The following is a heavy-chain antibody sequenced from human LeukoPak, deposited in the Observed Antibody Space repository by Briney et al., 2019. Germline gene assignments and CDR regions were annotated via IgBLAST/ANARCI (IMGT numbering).Heavy chain of an antibody. D-gene: IGHD3-3*01. J-gene: IGHJ5*02. Sequence: ASVKLSCKASGYTFTGYYMHWVRQAPGQGLEWMGWINPNSGGTNYAQKFLGRVTMTRDTSISTAYMELSRLRSDDTAVYYCARSANHYDFWSGYFSWFDPWGQGTLVTVSS. V-gene: IGHV1-2*02. CDR2: INPNSGGT. CDR1: GYTFTGYY. CDR3: ARSANHYDFWSGYFSWFDP.